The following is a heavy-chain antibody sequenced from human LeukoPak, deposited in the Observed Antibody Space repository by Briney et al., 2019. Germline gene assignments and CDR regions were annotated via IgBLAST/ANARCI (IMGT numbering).Heavy chain of an antibody. V-gene: IGHV4-59*12. Sequence: PSETLSLTCTVSGGSISSYYWSWIRQPPGKGLEWIGEIYHSGSTNYNPSLKSRVTISVDKSKNQFSLKLSSVTAADTAVYYCARDRGGSGSYLGYWGQGTLVTVSS. J-gene: IGHJ4*02. CDR3: ARDRGGSGSYLGY. CDR1: GGSISSYY. D-gene: IGHD3-10*01. CDR2: IYHSGST.